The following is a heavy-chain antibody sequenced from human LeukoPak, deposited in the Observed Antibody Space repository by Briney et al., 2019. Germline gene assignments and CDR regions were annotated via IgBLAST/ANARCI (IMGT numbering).Heavy chain of an antibody. D-gene: IGHD4-23*01. CDR3: ARESDYGGNWGFDY. Sequence: ASVKVSCKGSGGTFISYAISWVRQAPGQGLEWMGGIIPIFGTANYAQKFQGGVTITADESTSTAYMELSSLRSEDTAVYYCARESDYGGNWGFDYWGQGTLVTVSS. CDR2: IIPIFGTA. J-gene: IGHJ4*02. V-gene: IGHV1-69*13. CDR1: GGTFISYA.